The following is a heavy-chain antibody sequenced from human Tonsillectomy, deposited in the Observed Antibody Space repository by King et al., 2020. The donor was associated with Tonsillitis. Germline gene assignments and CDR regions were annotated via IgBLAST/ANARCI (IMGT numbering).Heavy chain of an antibody. J-gene: IGHJ6*02. CDR2: ITGNGITT. CDR1: GFKFSSYA. D-gene: IGHD3-10*01. V-gene: IGHV3-23*04. CDR3: AKFGGGSYSRYYYGLDV. Sequence: VQLVESGGGLVQPGGSLRLSCVASGFKFSSYAMSWVRQAPGMGLEWVSLITGNGITTYHADSLKGRFTISRDNAENTLDLQMNSLRAEDTAVYYCAKFGGGSYSRYYYGLDVWGQGTTVTVSS.